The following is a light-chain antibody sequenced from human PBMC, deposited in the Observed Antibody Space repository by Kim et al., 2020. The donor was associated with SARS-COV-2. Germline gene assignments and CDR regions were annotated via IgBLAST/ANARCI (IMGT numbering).Light chain of an antibody. CDR3: QQYATSPRT. V-gene: IGKV3-20*01. CDR2: AAS. J-gene: IGKJ1*01. CDR1: QSVSSTS. Sequence: SRGERATLSCRASQSVSSTSLAWYQQKPGQAPRLLIYAASSRATGIPDRFSGSGSVTDFTLTISRLEPEDCAVFYCQQYATSPRTFGQGTKVDIK.